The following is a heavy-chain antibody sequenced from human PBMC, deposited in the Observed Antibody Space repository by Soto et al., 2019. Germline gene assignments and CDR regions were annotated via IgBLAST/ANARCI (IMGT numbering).Heavy chain of an antibody. V-gene: IGHV3-53*01. D-gene: IGHD6-13*01. J-gene: IGHJ4*02. Sequence: GGSLRLSCAASGFTVSSNYMSWVRQAPGKGLEWVSVIYSGGSTYYADSVKGRFTISRDNSKNTLYLQMNSLRAEDTAVYYCAKGPIAAAAYYFDYWGQGTLVTVSS. CDR2: IYSGGST. CDR1: GFTVSSNY. CDR3: AKGPIAAAAYYFDY.